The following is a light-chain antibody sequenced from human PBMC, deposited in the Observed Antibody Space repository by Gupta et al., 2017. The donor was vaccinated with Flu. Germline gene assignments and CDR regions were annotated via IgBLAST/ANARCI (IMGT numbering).Light chain of an antibody. CDR1: SSDVGGYNY. J-gene: IGLJ2*01. V-gene: IGLV2-14*01. CDR2: EVS. Sequence: QSALTQPASASSSPRPSITISCTGTSSDVGGYNYVSWYQQHPGKAPKLIIYEVSNRPSGVSNRFSGSKSGNTASLTISGLQAEDEADYYCSSYTSSSTLVFGGGTKLTVL. CDR3: SSYTSSSTLV.